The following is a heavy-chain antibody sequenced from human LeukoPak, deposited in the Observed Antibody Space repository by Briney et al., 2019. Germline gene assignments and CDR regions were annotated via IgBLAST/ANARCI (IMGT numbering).Heavy chain of an antibody. CDR3: ARDIVVVPAAMYRDAFDI. D-gene: IGHD2-2*01. J-gene: IGHJ3*02. V-gene: IGHV4-4*02. CDR2: IYHSGST. CDR1: GGSISSSNW. Sequence: SETLSLTCAVSGGSISSSNWWSWVRQPPGKGLEWIGEIYHSGSTNYNPSLKSRVTISVDKSKNQFSLKLSSVTAADTAVYYCARDIVVVPAAMYRDAFDIWGQGTMVTVSS.